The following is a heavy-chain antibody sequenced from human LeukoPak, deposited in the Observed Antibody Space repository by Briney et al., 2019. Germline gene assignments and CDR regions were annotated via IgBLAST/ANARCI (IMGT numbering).Heavy chain of an antibody. CDR3: ARDAHYDFWSGSDY. J-gene: IGHJ4*02. CDR2: INAGNGNT. V-gene: IGHV1-3*01. Sequence: ASVRVSCKASGYTFTSYAMHWVRQAPGQRLEWTGWINAGNGNTKYSQKFQGRVTITRDTSASTAYMELSSLKSEDTAVYYCARDAHYDFWSGSDYWGQGTLVTVSS. D-gene: IGHD3-3*01. CDR1: GYTFTSYA.